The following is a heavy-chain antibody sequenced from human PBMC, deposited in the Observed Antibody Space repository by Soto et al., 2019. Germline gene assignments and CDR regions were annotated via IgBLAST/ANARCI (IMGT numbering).Heavy chain of an antibody. V-gene: IGHV6-1*01. CDR3: VRDGDGSGRTDFQY. Sequence: LSQTLSLTCAISGDSVSSNSAAWNWIRQSPSRGLEWLGRTYYRSKWFNEYALSVKSRISINADTSKNQFSLQLNSVTLEDTAVYYCVRDGDGSGRTDFQYWGQGTLVTVSS. CDR2: TYYRSKWFN. D-gene: IGHD3-3*01. CDR1: GDSVSSNSAA. J-gene: IGHJ4*02.